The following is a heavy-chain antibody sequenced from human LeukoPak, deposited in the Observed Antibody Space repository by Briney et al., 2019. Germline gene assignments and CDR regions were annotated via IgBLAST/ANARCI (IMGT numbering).Heavy chain of an antibody. D-gene: IGHD2-8*01. J-gene: IGHJ4*02. Sequence: SETLSLTCAVYGGSFSGYYWSWIRQPPGKGLEWIGEINHSGSTNYNPSLKSRVTISVDTSKNQFSLKLSSVTAADTAVYYCGRWGRTNGVRWGQGTLVSVSS. CDR3: GRWGRTNGVR. CDR2: INHSGST. V-gene: IGHV4-34*01. CDR1: GGSFSGYY.